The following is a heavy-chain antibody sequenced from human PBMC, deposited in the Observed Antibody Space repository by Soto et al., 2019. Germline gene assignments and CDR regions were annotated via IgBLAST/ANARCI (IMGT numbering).Heavy chain of an antibody. CDR1: GFTFSHYA. Sequence: QVQLVESGGGVVQPGRSLRLSCAASGFTFSHYAMHWVRQAPGKGLEWVALMSYDGSNEYYADSVKGRFTISRDNSKNTLYLQMNSLRAEDTAVYYCAKDGRHNFDYWGPGTLVTVSS. CDR2: MSYDGSNE. CDR3: AKDGRHNFDY. D-gene: IGHD1-26*01. V-gene: IGHV3-30*18. J-gene: IGHJ4*02.